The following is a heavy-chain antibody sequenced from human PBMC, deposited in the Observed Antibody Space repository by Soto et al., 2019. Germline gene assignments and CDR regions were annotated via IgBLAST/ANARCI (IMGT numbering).Heavy chain of an antibody. CDR3: ARLQVIQSGVTSSWYWNYYYYYMDV. J-gene: IGHJ6*03. Sequence: SETLSLTCTVSGGSISSYYWSWIRQPPGKGLEWIGYIYYSGSTNYNPSLKSRVTISVDTSKNQFSLKLSSVTAADTAVYYCARLQVIQSGVTSSWYWNYYYYYMDVWGKGTTVTVSS. V-gene: IGHV4-59*08. CDR1: GGSISSYY. D-gene: IGHD6-13*01. CDR2: IYYSGST.